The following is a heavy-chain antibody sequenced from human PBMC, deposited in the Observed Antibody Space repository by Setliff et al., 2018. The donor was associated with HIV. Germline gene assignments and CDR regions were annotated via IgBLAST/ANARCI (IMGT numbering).Heavy chain of an antibody. Sequence: SETLSLTCAVYGGSFGDQFWNWIRQSPGKGLEWIGEIHHGGGTKYNPSLKSRVTILQDTSKNQFSLKLSSVTAADTAVYYCAREGRGDWSYYFDYWGQGTLVTVSS. J-gene: IGHJ4*02. D-gene: IGHD2-21*02. CDR3: AREGRGDWSYYFDY. CDR2: IHHGGGT. CDR1: GGSFGDQF. V-gene: IGHV4-34*01.